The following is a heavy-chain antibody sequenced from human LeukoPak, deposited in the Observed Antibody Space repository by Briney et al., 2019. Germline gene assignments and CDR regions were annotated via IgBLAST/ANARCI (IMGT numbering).Heavy chain of an antibody. CDR3: AREWRIAAAGIDY. V-gene: IGHV4-39*07. CDR1: GGXXXSSSYY. D-gene: IGHD6-13*01. Sequence: GGXXXSSSYYWGWIRQPPGKGLEWIGSIYYSGSTYYNPSLKSRVTMSVDTSKNQFSLKLSSVTAADTAVYYCAREWRIAAAGIDYWGQGTLVTVSS. J-gene: IGHJ4*02. CDR2: IYYSGST.